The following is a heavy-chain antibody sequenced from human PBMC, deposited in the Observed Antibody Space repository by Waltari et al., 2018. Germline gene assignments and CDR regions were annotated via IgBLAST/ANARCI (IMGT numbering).Heavy chain of an antibody. CDR2: IIPIFGTA. Sequence: QVQLVQSGAEVKKPGSSVKVSCKASGGTFSSCAITWVRQAPGQGLEWMGGIIPIFGTANYAQKFQGRVTITADESTSTAYMELSSLRSEDTAVYYCAKTPFEGLHYYYYYMDVWGQGTTVTVSS. V-gene: IGHV1-69*01. CDR1: GGTFSSCA. CDR3: AKTPFEGLHYYYYYMDV. J-gene: IGHJ6*02. D-gene: IGHD3-9*01.